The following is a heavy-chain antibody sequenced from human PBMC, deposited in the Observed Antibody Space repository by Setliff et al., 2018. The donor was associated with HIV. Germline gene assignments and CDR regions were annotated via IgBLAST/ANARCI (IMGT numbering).Heavy chain of an antibody. CDR3: ARGANYYDSSGYYDY. CDR1: GGSISSGGYY. V-gene: IGHV4-31*03. Sequence: SETLSLTCTVSGGSISSGGYYWSWIRQLPGKGLEWIGNIYNSGRTYYNPSLKSRVTISVDTSEDQFSLKLSSVTAADTAVYYCARGANYYDSSGYYDYWGQGTLVTV. J-gene: IGHJ4*02. CDR2: IYNSGRT. D-gene: IGHD3-22*01.